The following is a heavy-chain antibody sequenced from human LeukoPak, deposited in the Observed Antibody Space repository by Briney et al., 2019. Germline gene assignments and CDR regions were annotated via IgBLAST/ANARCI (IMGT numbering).Heavy chain of an antibody. CDR1: GFTFNNYA. J-gene: IGHJ1*01. D-gene: IGHD5-24*01. CDR3: AKRGAVYFQR. Sequence: GGSLRLSCAASGFTFNNYAMAWVRQTPGMGLEWVSDISTRGETIYYADSVKGRFTISRDNAKNSMHLQMNSLRVDDTAVYYCAKRGAVYFQRWGQGTLVTVSS. CDR2: ISTRGETI. V-gene: IGHV3-48*01.